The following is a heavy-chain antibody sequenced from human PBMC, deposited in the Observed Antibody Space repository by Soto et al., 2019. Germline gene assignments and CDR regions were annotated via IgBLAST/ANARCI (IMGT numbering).Heavy chain of an antibody. CDR1: GGSVKSDNYY. J-gene: IGHJ5*02. V-gene: IGHV4-61*01. D-gene: IGHD1-1*01. CDR3: ARGQGPGSIHTWFDP. CDR2: MYYSGST. Sequence: PSETLSLTCSVSGGSVKSDNYYWNWFRQPPGKGLEWIADMYYSGSTNYNPSLRSRVAVSLDTSKNQFSLKVYSVTAADTAVYYCARGQGPGSIHTWFDPWGQGTLVTVS.